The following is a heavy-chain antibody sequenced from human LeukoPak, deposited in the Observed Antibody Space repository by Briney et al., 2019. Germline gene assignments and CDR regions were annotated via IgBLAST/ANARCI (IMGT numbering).Heavy chain of an antibody. Sequence: PGWSLRLSCAASGFTFSSYEMNWVRQAPGKGLEWVSYISSSGSTIYYADSVKGRLTISRDNAKNSLYLQMNSLRAEDTAVYYCAREHYVHAPFDYWGQGTLVTVSS. CDR1: GFTFSSYE. CDR3: AREHYVHAPFDY. V-gene: IGHV3-48*03. J-gene: IGHJ4*02. CDR2: ISSSGSTI. D-gene: IGHD3-10*02.